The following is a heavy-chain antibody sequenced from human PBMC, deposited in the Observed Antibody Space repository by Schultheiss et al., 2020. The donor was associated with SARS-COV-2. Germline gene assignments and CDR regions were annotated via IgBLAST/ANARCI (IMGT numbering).Heavy chain of an antibody. D-gene: IGHD5-18*01. CDR3: ARGRTDTAMVTRWFDP. J-gene: IGHJ5*02. CDR1: GGSFSGYY. V-gene: IGHV4-59*12. Sequence: SETLSLTCAVYGGSFSGYYWSWIRQPPGKGLEWIGYIYYSGSTNYNPSLKSRVTISVDTSKNQFSLKLSSVTAADTAVYYCARGRTDTAMVTRWFDPWGQGTLVTVSS. CDR2: IYYSGST.